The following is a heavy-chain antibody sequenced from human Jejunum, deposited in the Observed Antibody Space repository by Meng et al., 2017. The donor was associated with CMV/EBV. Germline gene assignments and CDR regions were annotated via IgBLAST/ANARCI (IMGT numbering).Heavy chain of an antibody. CDR2: IRGNGGSA. J-gene: IGHJ4*02. Sequence: SGFPFSASPMTWVRPAPGKGLQWVSRIRGNGGSAAYADSVPDRFTIFRDNSQNTLYLQMNSLRAEDTAVYYCAKGAAFGVTAPDYWGQGTLGTVSS. D-gene: IGHD3-3*01. CDR1: GFPFSASP. V-gene: IGHV3-23*01. CDR3: AKGAAFGVTAPDY.